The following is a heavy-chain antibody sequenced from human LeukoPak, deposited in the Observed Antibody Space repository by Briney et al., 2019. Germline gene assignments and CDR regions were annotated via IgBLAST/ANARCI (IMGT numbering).Heavy chain of an antibody. V-gene: IGHV4-59*02. CDR3: ARDNWNYGSSMDV. Sequence: SSETLSLTCTVSGGSVSSYYWSWIRQPPGKGLEWIGYIYYSGSTNYNPSLKSRVTISVDTSKNQFSLKLSSVTAADTAVYYCARDNWNYGSSMDVWGQGTTVTVSS. CDR2: IYYSGST. CDR1: GGSVSSYY. D-gene: IGHD1-7*01. J-gene: IGHJ6*02.